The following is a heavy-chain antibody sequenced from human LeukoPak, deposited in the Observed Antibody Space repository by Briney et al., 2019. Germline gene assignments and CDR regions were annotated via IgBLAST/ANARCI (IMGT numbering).Heavy chain of an antibody. CDR2: ISAYNGNT. V-gene: IGHV1-18*01. CDR1: GYTFTSYG. D-gene: IGHD2-15*01. CDR3: ARGILGYCSGGSCYTGTDFDY. J-gene: IGHJ4*02. Sequence: ASVKVSCKASGYTFTSYGISWVRQAPGQGLEWMGWISAYNGNTNYAQKLQGRVTMTTDTSTSTAYMELRSLRSDDTAVYYCARGILGYCSGGSCYTGTDFDYWGQGTLVTVSS.